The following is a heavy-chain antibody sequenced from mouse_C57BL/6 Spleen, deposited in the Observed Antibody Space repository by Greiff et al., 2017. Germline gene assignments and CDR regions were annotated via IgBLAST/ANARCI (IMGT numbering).Heavy chain of an antibody. V-gene: IGHV1-61*01. Sequence: QVQFQQPGAELVRPGSSVKLSCKASGYTFTSYWMDWVKQRPGQGLEWIGNIYPSDSETHYNQKFKDKATLTVDKSSSTAYMQLSSLTSEDSAVYYCASRDSSGYVGYWGQGTTLTVSS. D-gene: IGHD3-2*02. CDR2: IYPSDSET. CDR3: ASRDSSGYVGY. J-gene: IGHJ2*01. CDR1: GYTFTSYW.